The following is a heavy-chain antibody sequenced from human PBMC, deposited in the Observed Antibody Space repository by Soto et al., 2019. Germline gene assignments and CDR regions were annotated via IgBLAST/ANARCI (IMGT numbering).Heavy chain of an antibody. CDR2: ITSDGKSK. J-gene: IGHJ5*02. CDR3: ARESGDWPLNWFDP. D-gene: IGHD2-21*02. Sequence: GSRRLSCAASGFNFTNHWMHWVRQAPGKGLVWVSRITSDGKSKAYAESVKGRFAISRDNAKNTVYLQMNGLTVEDTAVYYCARESGDWPLNWFDPWGQGTLVTVSS. V-gene: IGHV3-74*01. CDR1: GFNFTNHW.